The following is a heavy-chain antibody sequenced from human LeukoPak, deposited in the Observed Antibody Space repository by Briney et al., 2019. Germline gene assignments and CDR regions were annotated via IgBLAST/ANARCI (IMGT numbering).Heavy chain of an antibody. CDR3: ARGPCIGGGSCYYFDY. J-gene: IGHJ4*02. CDR2: ISSSSSYI. Sequence: GGSLRLSCAASGFTFSSYSMNWVRQAPGKGLEWVSSISSSSSYIYYADSVKGRFTISRDNAKNSLYLQMNSLRAEDTAVYYCARGPCIGGGSCYYFDYWGQGTLVTVSS. V-gene: IGHV3-21*01. CDR1: GFTFSSYS. D-gene: IGHD2-15*01.